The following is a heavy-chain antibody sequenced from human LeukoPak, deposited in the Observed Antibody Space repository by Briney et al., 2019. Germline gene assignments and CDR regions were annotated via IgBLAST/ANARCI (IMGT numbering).Heavy chain of an antibody. CDR2: ISTYSGNT. D-gene: IGHD4-17*01. J-gene: IGHJ4*02. CDR3: ARPRHSHGDYDY. V-gene: IGHV1-18*04. CDR1: GYTFTSFG. Sequence: ASVKVSCKASGYTFTSFGISWVRQAPGQGLEWMGWISTYSGNTNYAQKLQGRVTMTTDTSTTTAYMELRSLRSDDTAVYYCARPRHSHGDYDYWGQGTLVTVSS.